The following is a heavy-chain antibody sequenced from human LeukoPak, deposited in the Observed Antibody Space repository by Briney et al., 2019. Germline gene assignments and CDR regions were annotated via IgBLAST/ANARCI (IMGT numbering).Heavy chain of an antibody. CDR3: ARGYSSGWNWFDP. D-gene: IGHD6-19*01. V-gene: IGHV3-53*01. CDR2: IYSGISGGST. Sequence: PGGSLRLSCAASGFTVSSNYMSWVRQAPGKGLEWVSVIYSGISGGSTNYADSVKGRFTISRDNSKNTLYLQMNSLRAEDTAVYYCARGYSSGWNWFDPWGQGTLVTVSS. CDR1: GFTVSSNY. J-gene: IGHJ5*02.